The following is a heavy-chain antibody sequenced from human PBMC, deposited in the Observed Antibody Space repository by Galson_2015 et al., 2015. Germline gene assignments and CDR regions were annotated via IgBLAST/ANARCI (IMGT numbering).Heavy chain of an antibody. CDR3: AHSNYDYVWGSYRYNWFDP. CDR1: GFSLSTRGVG. V-gene: IGHV2-5*02. D-gene: IGHD3-16*02. Sequence: PALVKPTQTLTLTCTFSGFSLSTRGVGVGWIRQPPGKALEWLALIYWDDDKRYSPSLKSRLTITKDTSKNQVVLTMTNMDPVDTATYYCAHSNYDYVWGSYRYNWFDPWGQGTLVTVSS. J-gene: IGHJ5*02. CDR2: IYWDDDK.